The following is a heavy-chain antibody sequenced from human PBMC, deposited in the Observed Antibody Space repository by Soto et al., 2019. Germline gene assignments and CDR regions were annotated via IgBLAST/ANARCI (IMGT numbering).Heavy chain of an antibody. CDR2: INSDGSST. Sequence: PGGSLRLSCAASGFTFSSYWMHWVRQAPGKGLVWVSRINSDGSSTSYADSVKGRFTISRDNAKNTLYLQMNSLRAEDTAVYYCARDTPLRYFHKVAGFHHWGKGTLVTVSS. CDR1: GFTFSSYW. D-gene: IGHD3-9*01. V-gene: IGHV3-74*01. CDR3: ARDTPLRYFHKVAGFHH. J-gene: IGHJ1*01.